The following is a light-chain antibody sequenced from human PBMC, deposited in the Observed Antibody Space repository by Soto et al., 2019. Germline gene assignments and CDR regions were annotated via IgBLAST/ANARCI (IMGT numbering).Light chain of an antibody. V-gene: IGLV2-14*01. Sequence: QSALTQPPALSGSPGHSIAISCTGTSNDVGGYNYVSWYQQYPDKAPTLIIYDVSNRPSVVSTRFSGSKSGNRASLTISGLQGDDEADYYCSSYTTTTTSCVFGTGTKVTVL. CDR1: SNDVGGYNY. J-gene: IGLJ1*01. CDR3: SSYTTTTTSCV. CDR2: DVS.